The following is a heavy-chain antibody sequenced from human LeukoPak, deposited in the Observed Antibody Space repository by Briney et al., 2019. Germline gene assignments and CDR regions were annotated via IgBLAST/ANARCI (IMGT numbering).Heavy chain of an antibody. Sequence: PSETLSLTCTVSSGSISSTNYCWGWIRQPPGKGLEWIGTFCSSGDTFYIPSLKSRVTISLDTSKNQFSLKVGSMTAADTAVYYCARDGRGDYCSGGSCLMFDPWGQGTLVTVSS. J-gene: IGHJ5*02. CDR1: SGSISSTNYC. CDR2: FCSSGDT. V-gene: IGHV4-39*07. CDR3: ARDGRGDYCSGGSCLMFDP. D-gene: IGHD2-15*01.